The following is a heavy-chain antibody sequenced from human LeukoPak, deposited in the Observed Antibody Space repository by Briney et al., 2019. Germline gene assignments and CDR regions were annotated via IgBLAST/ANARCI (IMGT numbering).Heavy chain of an antibody. Sequence: ASVKVSCKASGYTLTGYYMHWVRQAPGQGLEWMGWINPNTGGTNHAQKFQGRVTMTRDTSISTAYMELSRLRSDDTAVYFCARDLVVVATATKRDNWFDPWGQGTLVTVSS. CDR3: ARDLVVVATATKRDNWFDP. J-gene: IGHJ5*02. CDR2: INPNTGGT. V-gene: IGHV1-2*02. D-gene: IGHD2-15*01. CDR1: GYTLTGYY.